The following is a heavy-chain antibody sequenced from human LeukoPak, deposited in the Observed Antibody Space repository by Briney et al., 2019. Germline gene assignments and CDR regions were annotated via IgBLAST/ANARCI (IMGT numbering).Heavy chain of an antibody. D-gene: IGHD3-3*01. CDR3: ARQKDVVEYFDY. Sequence: SETLSLTCTVSGGSISSYYWSWIRQPPGKGLEWIGYIYYSGSTNYNPSLKSRVTISVDTSKNQFSLKLSSVTAADTAVYYCARQKDVVEYFDYWCQGTLVTVSS. CDR1: GGSISSYY. CDR2: IYYSGST. V-gene: IGHV4-59*01. J-gene: IGHJ4*02.